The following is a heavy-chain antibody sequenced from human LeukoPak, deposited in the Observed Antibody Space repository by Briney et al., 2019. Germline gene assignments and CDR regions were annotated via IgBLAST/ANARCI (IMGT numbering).Heavy chain of an antibody. J-gene: IGHJ1*01. V-gene: IGHV4-61*05. Sequence: SETLSLTCTVSGGSISSSSYYWGWIRQPPGKGLEWIGYIFYSGSTNYNPSLKSRVTISIDTSKNQFSLKLSSVTAADTAVYYCARGESTVTPKYFQYWVQGTLVTVSS. CDR2: IFYSGST. CDR1: GGSISSSSYY. D-gene: IGHD4-23*01. CDR3: ARGESTVTPKYFQY.